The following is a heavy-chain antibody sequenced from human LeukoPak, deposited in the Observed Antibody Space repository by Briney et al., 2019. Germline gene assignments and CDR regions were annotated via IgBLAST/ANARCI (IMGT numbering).Heavy chain of an antibody. D-gene: IGHD3-3*01. Sequence: GGSLRLSCAASGFTFSSYDMHWVRQAPDKGLEWVAFIRYDGSNKFYVDSVKGRFTISRDNDKNTLYLQMNSLRAEDTAVYYCARDQGSGYWHYYYMDVWGKGTTVTVSS. J-gene: IGHJ6*03. V-gene: IGHV3-30*02. CDR2: IRYDGSNK. CDR1: GFTFSSYD. CDR3: ARDQGSGYWHYYYMDV.